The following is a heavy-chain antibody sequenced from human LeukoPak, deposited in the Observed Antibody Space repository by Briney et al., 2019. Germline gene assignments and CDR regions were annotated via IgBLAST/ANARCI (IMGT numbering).Heavy chain of an antibody. Sequence: PGGSLRLSCAASGFTFSSYAMHWVRQAPGKGLEWVAVISYDGSNKYYADSVKGRFTISRDNSKNTLYLQMNSLRAEDTAVYYCAKDPSNWVYYFDYWGQGTLVTVSS. J-gene: IGHJ4*02. CDR1: GFTFSSYA. V-gene: IGHV3-30*04. CDR2: ISYDGSNK. D-gene: IGHD3-16*01. CDR3: AKDPSNWVYYFDY.